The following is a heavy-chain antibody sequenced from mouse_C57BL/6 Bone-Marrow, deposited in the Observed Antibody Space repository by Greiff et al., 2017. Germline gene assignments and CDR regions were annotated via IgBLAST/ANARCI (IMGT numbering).Heavy chain of an antibody. CDR1: GYSFTGYY. J-gene: IGHJ2*01. CDR2: INPSTGGT. V-gene: IGHV1-42*01. CDR3: ARGGYVDY. Sequence: EVQLQQSGPELVKPGASVKISCKASGYSFTGYYMNWVKQSPEKSLEWIGEINPSTGGTTYNQKFKAKATLTVDKSSSTAYMQLKSLTSEDSAVYYCARGGYVDYWGQGTTLTVSS.